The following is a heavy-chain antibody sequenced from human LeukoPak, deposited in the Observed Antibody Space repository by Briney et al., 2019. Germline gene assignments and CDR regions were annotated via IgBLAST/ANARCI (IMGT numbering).Heavy chain of an antibody. Sequence: ASVKVSRKASGYAFTSYGISWVRQAPGQGLEWMGWISAYNGNTNYAQKLQGRVTMTTDTSTSTAYMELRSLRSDDTAVYYCARAILNSNVLLWFGESVGPFDYWGQGTLVTVSS. CDR1: GYAFTSYG. CDR3: ARAILNSNVLLWFGESVGPFDY. V-gene: IGHV1-18*01. D-gene: IGHD3-10*01. J-gene: IGHJ4*02. CDR2: ISAYNGNT.